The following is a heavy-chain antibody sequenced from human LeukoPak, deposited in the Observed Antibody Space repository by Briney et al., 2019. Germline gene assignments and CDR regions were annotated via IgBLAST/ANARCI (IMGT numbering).Heavy chain of an antibody. CDR3: ARRKSWNQYYFDY. CDR2: IYYSGST. CDR1: GGSISSHY. D-gene: IGHD1-1*01. Sequence: SETLSLTCTVSGGSISSHYWSWIRQPPGKGLEWIEYIYYSGSTNYNPSLKSRVTISVDTSKNQFSLKLSSVTAADTTVYYCARRKSWNQYYFDYWGQGTLVTVSS. V-gene: IGHV4-59*11. J-gene: IGHJ4*02.